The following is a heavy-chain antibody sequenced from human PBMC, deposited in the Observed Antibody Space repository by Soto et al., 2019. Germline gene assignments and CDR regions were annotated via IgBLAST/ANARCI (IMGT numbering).Heavy chain of an antibody. J-gene: IGHJ3*02. D-gene: IGHD3-3*01. V-gene: IGHV3-23*01. CDR3: ARDLAPSGAGAFDI. Sequence: GGSLRLSCAASGLTFRNYAMTWVRQAPGKGPEWVSTVSGKGDETFYADSVKGRFTISRDNAKNTLYLQMNSLRAEDTAVYYCARDLAPSGAGAFDIWGQGTMVTVSS. CDR1: GLTFRNYA. CDR2: VSGKGDET.